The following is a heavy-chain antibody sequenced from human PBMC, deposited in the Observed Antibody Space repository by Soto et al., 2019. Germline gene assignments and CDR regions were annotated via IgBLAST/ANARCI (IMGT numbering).Heavy chain of an antibody. CDR1: GGSISSYY. CDR3: ARDYDFWSGYYGFDP. V-gene: IGHV4-59*01. D-gene: IGHD3-3*01. J-gene: IGHJ5*02. Sequence: SETLSLTCTVSGGSISSYYWSWIRQPPGKGLEWIGYIYYSGSTNYNPSLKSRVTISVDTSKNQFSLKLSSVTAADTAVYYCARDYDFWSGYYGFDPWGQGTLV. CDR2: IYYSGST.